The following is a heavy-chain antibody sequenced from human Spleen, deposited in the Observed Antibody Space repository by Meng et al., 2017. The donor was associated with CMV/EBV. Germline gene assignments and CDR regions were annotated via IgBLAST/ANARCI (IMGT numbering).Heavy chain of an antibody. J-gene: IGHJ4*02. CDR3: GKIDY. V-gene: IGHV3-53*05. Sequence: GGSLRLSCAASGFTVCSNYMTWVRQAPGKGLGWVSLIYNAVSTYYADSVKGRFTISRDNSKNTMYLQMNRLRPEDTAVYYCGKIDYWGQGTLVTVSS. CDR2: IYNAVST. CDR1: GFTVCSNY.